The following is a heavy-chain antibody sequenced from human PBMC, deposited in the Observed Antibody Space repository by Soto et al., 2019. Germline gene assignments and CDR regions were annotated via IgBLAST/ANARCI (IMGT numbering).Heavy chain of an antibody. CDR2: IYYSGST. Sequence: QVQLQESGPGLVKPSETLSLTCTVSGGSISSYYWSWIRQPPGKGLEWIGYIYYSGSTNYNPSLKSRVTISVHASKNQFSLKLSSVTAADTAVYYCARGPPLGLVGVFDYWGQGTLVTVSS. V-gene: IGHV4-59*01. J-gene: IGHJ4*02. CDR3: ARGPPLGLVGVFDY. D-gene: IGHD6-19*01. CDR1: GGSISSYY.